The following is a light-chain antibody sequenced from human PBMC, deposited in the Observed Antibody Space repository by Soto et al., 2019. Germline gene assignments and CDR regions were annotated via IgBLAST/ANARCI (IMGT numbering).Light chain of an antibody. CDR1: QSINTL. CDR2: GAS. CDR3: QQNYDWPEYT. J-gene: IGKJ2*01. Sequence: TVMTQSPATLSVSPGERATLSCKSSQSINTLLAWYQQKPGQAPRLLIYGASTRATGVPGRFSGSGSGTEFTLTIESLQSEDFAVYFCQQNYDWPEYTFGQGTKLEIK. V-gene: IGKV3-15*01.